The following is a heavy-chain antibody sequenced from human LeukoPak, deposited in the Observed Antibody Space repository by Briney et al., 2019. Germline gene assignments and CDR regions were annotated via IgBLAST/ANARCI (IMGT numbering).Heavy chain of an antibody. CDR3: ARSLLLWFGTGFDY. D-gene: IGHD3-10*01. CDR2: ISSNGGST. V-gene: IGHV3-64*01. Sequence: PGGSLRLSCAASGLTFSSYAMHWVRQAPGKGLEYVSAISSNGGSTYYANSVKGRFTISRDNSKNTLYLQMGSLRAEDMAVYYCARSLLLWFGTGFDYWGQGTLVTVSS. CDR1: GLTFSSYA. J-gene: IGHJ4*02.